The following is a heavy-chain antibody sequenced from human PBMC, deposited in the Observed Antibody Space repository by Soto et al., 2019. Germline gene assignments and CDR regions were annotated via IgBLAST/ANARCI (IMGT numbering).Heavy chain of an antibody. V-gene: IGHV3-23*01. J-gene: IGHJ4*02. CDR2: IGGSGGST. D-gene: IGHD6-13*01. CDR1: GFPFSSYP. CDR3: AKDTVPSIAAAGRFDY. Sequence: EVQLLESGGGLVQPGGSLSPPCAASGFPFSSYPMSWARRPQGRGLEWVSAIGGSGGSTYYADSVKGRFTISRDNSKNTLYLQMNSLRAEDTAVYYCAKDTVPSIAAAGRFDYWGQGTLVTVSS.